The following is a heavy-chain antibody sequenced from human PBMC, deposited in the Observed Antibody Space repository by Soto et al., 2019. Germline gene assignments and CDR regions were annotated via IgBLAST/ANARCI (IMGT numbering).Heavy chain of an antibody. D-gene: IGHD3-22*01. V-gene: IGHV4-34*01. CDR2: INHSGST. CDR1: GGSFSGYY. Sequence: PSETLSLTCAVYGGSFSGYYWSWIRQPPGKGLEWIGEINHSGSTNYNPSLKSRVTISVDTSKNQFSLKLSSVTAADTAVYYCASTLSGDSSGYNWFDPWGQGTLVSVSA. J-gene: IGHJ5*02. CDR3: ASTLSGDSSGYNWFDP.